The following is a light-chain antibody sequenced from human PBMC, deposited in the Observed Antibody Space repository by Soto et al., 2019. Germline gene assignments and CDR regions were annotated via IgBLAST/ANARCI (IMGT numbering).Light chain of an antibody. CDR2: ASS. Sequence: EIVMTQSPATLSVSPGESATLSCRASQNIRSHLAWYQLRPGQAPRLLIYASSTRATGIPARFSGSGSGTEFTLTISSLQSEDFALYFCQQYHGWPGWTFGPGTKVGVK. V-gene: IGKV3-15*01. CDR3: QQYHGWPGWT. CDR1: QNIRSH. J-gene: IGKJ1*01.